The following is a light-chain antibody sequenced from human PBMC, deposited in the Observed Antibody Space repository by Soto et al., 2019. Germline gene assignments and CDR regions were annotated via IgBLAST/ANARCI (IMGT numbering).Light chain of an antibody. Sequence: QSVLTQPPSVSGSPGQSVTISCTGTSRDVVAYNYVSWYQKYPGKAPKLMIHEVNQRPSGVPARFSGSKSGNTASLTVYGLQTEDEADYYCSAFAATNTFEVLFGGGTKLTVL. CDR2: EVN. V-gene: IGLV2-8*01. CDR1: SRDVVAYNY. CDR3: SAFAATNTFEVL. J-gene: IGLJ3*02.